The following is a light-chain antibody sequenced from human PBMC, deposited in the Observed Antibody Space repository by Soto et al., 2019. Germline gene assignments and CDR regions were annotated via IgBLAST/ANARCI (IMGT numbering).Light chain of an antibody. Sequence: QSALTQPASVSGSPGQSITISCTGTSSDVGRYNLLSWCQQHPGQAPKLMIYEATKRPSGISNRFSGSKSGNTASLTISGLQADDEADYYCYSYAVSDSWVFGGGTKLTVL. CDR3: YSYAVSDSWV. V-gene: IGLV2-23*01. CDR2: EAT. CDR1: SSDVGRYNL. J-gene: IGLJ3*02.